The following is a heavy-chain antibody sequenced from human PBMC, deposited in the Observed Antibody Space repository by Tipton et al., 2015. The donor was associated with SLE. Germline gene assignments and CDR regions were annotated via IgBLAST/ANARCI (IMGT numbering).Heavy chain of an antibody. CDR2: IDDSGTT. CDR1: GAFSGYF. Sequence: TLSLTCTVSGAFSGYFWSWVRQPPGKGLEWIGYIDDSGTTNFNPFLKSRVIMSEDTSKNQFSLRLSSVTAADTAVYYCARDRLGGPFDYRGQGSLVTVSS. J-gene: IGHJ4*02. V-gene: IGHV4-59*01. CDR3: ARDRLGGPFDY. D-gene: IGHD1-26*01.